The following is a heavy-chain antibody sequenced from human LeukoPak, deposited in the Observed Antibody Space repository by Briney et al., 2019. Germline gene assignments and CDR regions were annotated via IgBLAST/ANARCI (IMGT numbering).Heavy chain of an antibody. J-gene: IGHJ6*04. CDR1: GFTFSSYG. CDR3: ARSYCSGGSCYSGYYHGMDV. D-gene: IGHD2-15*01. Sequence: PGRSLRLSCAASGFTFSSYGMHWVRQAPGKGLEWVALIWYDGNNKYYADSVKGRFTISRDNSKNMLYLQMNSLRAEDTAMFYCARSYCSGGSCYSGYYHGMDVWGKGTTVTVSS. V-gene: IGHV3-33*01. CDR2: IWYDGNNK.